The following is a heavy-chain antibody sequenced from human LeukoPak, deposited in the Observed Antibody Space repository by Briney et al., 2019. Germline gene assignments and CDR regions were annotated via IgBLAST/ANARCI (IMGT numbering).Heavy chain of an antibody. CDR3: VRDGVRDGLYFDY. CDR1: GFSFSSHW. J-gene: IGHJ4*02. V-gene: IGHV3-7*01. D-gene: IGHD5-24*01. CDR2: INQDGREI. Sequence: GGSLRLSCAASGFSFSSHWMSWVRQAPGKGLGWVANINQDGREIQYVDSVKGRFTISRDNAMNSLYLQINSLRAEDTAVYYCVRDGVRDGLYFDYWGQGSLVTVSS.